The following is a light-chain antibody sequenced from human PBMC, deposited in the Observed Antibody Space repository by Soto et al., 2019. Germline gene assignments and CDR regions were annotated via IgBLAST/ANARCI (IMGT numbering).Light chain of an antibody. V-gene: IGLV2-11*01. Sequence: QSALTQPRSVSGSPGQSVTISCTGTRSDVGGYDYVSWYQQYPGKAPKLMIYDVIKRPSGVPDRFSGSKSGNTASLTNSGLQAEDEADYYCCSYAGSYNVVFGGGTKLTVL. J-gene: IGLJ2*01. CDR3: CSYAGSYNVV. CDR1: RSDVGGYDY. CDR2: DVI.